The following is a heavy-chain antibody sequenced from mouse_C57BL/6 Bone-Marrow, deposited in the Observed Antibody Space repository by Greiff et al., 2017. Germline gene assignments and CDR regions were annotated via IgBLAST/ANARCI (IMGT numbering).Heavy chain of an antibody. CDR2: IDPSDSYT. CDR3: ARCYYCDY. V-gene: IGHV1-50*01. Sequence: QVQLQQPGAELVKPGASVKLSCKASGYTFTSYWMQWVKQRPGQGLEWIGEIDPSDSYTNYNQKFKGKATLTVDTSSSTAYMQLSSLTSEDSAVYYCARCYYCDYWGQGTTLTVSS. CDR1: GYTFTSYW. J-gene: IGHJ2*01.